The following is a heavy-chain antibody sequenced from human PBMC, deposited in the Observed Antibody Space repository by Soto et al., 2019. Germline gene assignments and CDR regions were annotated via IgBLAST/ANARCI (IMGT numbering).Heavy chain of an antibody. CDR2: ISAYNGNT. CDR1: GYTFTSYG. V-gene: IGHV1-18*01. CDR3: AGGSGSYYNAPDAFDI. D-gene: IGHD3-10*01. Sequence: ASVKVSCKASGYTFTSYGISWVRQAPGQGLEWMGWISAYNGNTNYAQKLQGRVTMTTDTSTSTAYMKLRSLRSDDTAVYYCAGGSGSYYNAPDAFDIWGQGTMVTVS. J-gene: IGHJ3*02.